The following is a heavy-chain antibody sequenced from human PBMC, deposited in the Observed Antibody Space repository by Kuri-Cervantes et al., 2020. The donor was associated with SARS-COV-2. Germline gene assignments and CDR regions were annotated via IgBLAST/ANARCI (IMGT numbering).Heavy chain of an antibody. Sequence: GGSLRLSCAASGFTFSSYSMNWVRQAPGKGLEWVSYISSSSSTIYYADSVKGRFTISRDNAKNSLYLQMNSLRAEDTALYYCAKGHCSSTSCYSYYYYYMDVWGKGTTVTVSS. CDR3: AKGHCSSTSCYSYYYYYMDV. D-gene: IGHD2-2*02. V-gene: IGHV3-48*01. CDR2: ISSSSSTI. CDR1: GFTFSSYS. J-gene: IGHJ6*03.